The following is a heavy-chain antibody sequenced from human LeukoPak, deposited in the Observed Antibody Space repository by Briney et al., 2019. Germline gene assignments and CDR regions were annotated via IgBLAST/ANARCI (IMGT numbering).Heavy chain of an antibody. CDR3: ARPNWGRAFYWYFDL. Sequence: SETLSLTCAVYGGSFSGYYWSWIRQPPGKGLEWIGEINHSGSTNYNPSLKSRVTISVDTSKNQFSLKLSSVTAADTAVYYCARPNWGRAFYWYFDLWGRGTLVTVSS. J-gene: IGHJ2*01. CDR2: INHSGST. CDR1: GGSFSGYY. D-gene: IGHD7-27*01. V-gene: IGHV4-34*01.